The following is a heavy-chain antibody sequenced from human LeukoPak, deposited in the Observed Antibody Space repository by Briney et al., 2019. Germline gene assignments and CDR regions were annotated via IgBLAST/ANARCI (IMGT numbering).Heavy chain of an antibody. J-gene: IGHJ4*02. D-gene: IGHD3-10*01. CDR3: ARDPSMVRGTDEEDY. Sequence: GGSLRLSCAASGFTFSSYSMNWVRQAPGKGLEWVSYISSSSSTIYYADSVKGRFTISRDNAKNSLYLQMNSLRAEDTAVYYCARDPSMVRGTDEEDYWGQGTLVTVSS. V-gene: IGHV3-48*04. CDR1: GFTFSSYS. CDR2: ISSSSSTI.